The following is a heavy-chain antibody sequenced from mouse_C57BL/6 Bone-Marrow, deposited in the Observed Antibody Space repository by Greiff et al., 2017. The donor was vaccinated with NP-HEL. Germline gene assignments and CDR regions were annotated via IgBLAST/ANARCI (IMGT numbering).Heavy chain of an antibody. CDR2: IWSGGST. CDR1: GFSLTSYG. V-gene: IGHV2-2*01. D-gene: IGHD2-5*01. CDR3: ARRYSNYLAWFAY. J-gene: IGHJ3*01. Sequence: QVQLQQSGPGLVQPSQSLSITCTVSGFSLTSYGVHWVRQSPGKGLEWLGVIWSGGSTDYNAAFISRLSISKDNSKSQVFFKMNSLQADDTAIYYCARRYSNYLAWFAYWGQGTQVTVSA.